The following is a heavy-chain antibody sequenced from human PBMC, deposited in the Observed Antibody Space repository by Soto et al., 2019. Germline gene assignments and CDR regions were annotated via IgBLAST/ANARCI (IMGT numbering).Heavy chain of an antibody. V-gene: IGHV3-53*02. Sequence: EVQLVETGGGLIQPGGSLRLSCAASGFTVSNAYMTWVRQPPRKGLECVSVIYTAGGTNYADSVKGRFIISRDNSRNTLYPQMTIRIAEDTAVYYCATALPVAKGVFDPWGQGTLVTVSS. CDR2: IYTAGGT. J-gene: IGHJ5*02. CDR1: GFTVSNAY. CDR3: ATALPVAKGVFDP.